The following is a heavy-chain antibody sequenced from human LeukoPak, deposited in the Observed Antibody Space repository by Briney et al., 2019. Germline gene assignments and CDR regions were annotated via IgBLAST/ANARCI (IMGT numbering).Heavy chain of an antibody. CDR1: AFTFSSSN. V-gene: IGHV3-21*01. CDR3: VRDRGSYRPIDY. Sequence: PGGSLRLSCAASAFTFSSSNMNWVRQAPGKGLEWASSISSSGTYIYYRDSVKGRFTISRDNAENSVYLQMNSLRVEDTAVYYCVRDRGSYRPIDYWGQGTLVTVSS. CDR2: ISSSGTYI. D-gene: IGHD1-26*01. J-gene: IGHJ4*02.